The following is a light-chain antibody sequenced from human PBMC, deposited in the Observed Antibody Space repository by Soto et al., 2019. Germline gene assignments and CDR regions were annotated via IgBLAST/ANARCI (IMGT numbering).Light chain of an antibody. Sequence: DIQMTQSPSTRSASVGDRVAITCRASQSISSYLAWYQQKPGRAPKVLIYKASNLESGVPSRFSGSGSETEFSLTISSLQPDDSATYYCQHYNTYPYTFGQGTKLEI. CDR1: QSISSY. J-gene: IGKJ2*01. V-gene: IGKV1-5*03. CDR3: QHYNTYPYT. CDR2: KAS.